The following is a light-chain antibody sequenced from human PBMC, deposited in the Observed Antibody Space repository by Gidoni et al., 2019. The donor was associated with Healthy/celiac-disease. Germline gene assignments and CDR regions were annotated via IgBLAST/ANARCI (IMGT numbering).Light chain of an antibody. CDR3: QQYNSYPWT. Sequence: DIQMTQSPSTLAASVGDRVTITCRASQSISSWFAWYQQKPGKAPKLLLYTASSLESGVPSRFSGSGSGTNFTLTISSLQPDDFATYYCQQYNSYPWTFGQGTKVEIK. CDR1: QSISSW. V-gene: IGKV1-5*03. CDR2: TAS. J-gene: IGKJ1*01.